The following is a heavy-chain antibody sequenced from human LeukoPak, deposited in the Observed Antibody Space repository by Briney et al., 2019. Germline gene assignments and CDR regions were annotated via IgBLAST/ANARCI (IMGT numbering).Heavy chain of an antibody. Sequence: SETLSLTCTVSGGSISSYYWSWIRQPPGKGLEWIGYIYYSGSTNYNPSLKSRVTISVDTSKNQFSLKLSSVTAADTAVYYCARDIAAAGAFDYWGQGTLVTVSS. D-gene: IGHD6-13*01. CDR1: GGSISSYY. V-gene: IGHV4-59*01. CDR3: ARDIAAAGAFDY. CDR2: IYYSGST. J-gene: IGHJ4*02.